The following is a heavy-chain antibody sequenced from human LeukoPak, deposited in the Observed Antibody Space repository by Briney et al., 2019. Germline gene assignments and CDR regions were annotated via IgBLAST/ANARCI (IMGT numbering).Heavy chain of an antibody. J-gene: IGHJ6*02. CDR3: AREDPQTTVPEGMDV. Sequence: SETLSLTCTVSGGSISCFYWSWIRQAPGKGLGWIGYIYYSGNTNYNPSLKSRVTISVDTSKNQFSLKLSSVTAADTAVYYCAREDPQTTVPEGMDVWGQGTTVTVSS. CDR1: GGSISCFY. CDR2: IYYSGNT. V-gene: IGHV4-59*01. D-gene: IGHD4-17*01.